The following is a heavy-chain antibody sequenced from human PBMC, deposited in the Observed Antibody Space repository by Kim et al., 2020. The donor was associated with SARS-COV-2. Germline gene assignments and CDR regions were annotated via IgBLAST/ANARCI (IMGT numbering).Heavy chain of an antibody. CDR1: GGSISSGGYY. CDR3: AREALSSGWFDP. D-gene: IGHD2-15*01. CDR2: IYYSGST. V-gene: IGHV4-31*03. J-gene: IGHJ5*02. Sequence: SETLSLTCTVSGGSISSGGYYWSWIRQHPGKGLEWIGHIYYSGSTYYNPSLKSRVTISVDTSKNQFFLKLSSVTAADTAVYYCAREALSSGWFDPWGQGTLVTVSS.